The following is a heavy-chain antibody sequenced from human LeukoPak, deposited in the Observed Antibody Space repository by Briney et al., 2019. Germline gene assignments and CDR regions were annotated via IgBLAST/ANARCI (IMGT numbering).Heavy chain of an antibody. D-gene: IGHD1-26*01. Sequence: GESLKISCPGSGYSFTSYWIGWVRQMPGKGLEWMGIIYPGDSDTRYSPPFQGQVTISADKSISTAYLQWSSLRASDTAMYYCARRVAGSYHDAFDIWGQGTMVTVSS. V-gene: IGHV5-51*01. J-gene: IGHJ3*02. CDR2: IYPGDSDT. CDR1: GYSFTSYW. CDR3: ARRVAGSYHDAFDI.